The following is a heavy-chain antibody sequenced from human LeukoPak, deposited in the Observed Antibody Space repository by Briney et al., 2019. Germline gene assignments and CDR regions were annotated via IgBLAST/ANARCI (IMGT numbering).Heavy chain of an antibody. CDR1: GYTFTSYG. J-gene: IGHJ4*02. Sequence: ASVKVSCKASGYTFTSYGISWVRQAPGQGLEWMGWISAYNDNTNYAQKLQGRVTMTTATSTSTAYMELRSLRSDDTAVYYCARDGQPRYYDFWSGYYPFDYWGQGTLVTVPS. CDR2: ISAYNDNT. V-gene: IGHV1-18*01. D-gene: IGHD3-3*01. CDR3: ARDGQPRYYDFWSGYYPFDY.